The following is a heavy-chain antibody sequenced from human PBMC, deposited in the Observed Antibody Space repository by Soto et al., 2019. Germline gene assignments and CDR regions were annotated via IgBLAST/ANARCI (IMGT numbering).Heavy chain of an antibody. V-gene: IGHV3-23*01. Sequence: EVQLLESGGGLEPPGGSLRLSCVTSGFTFTSYGMSWVRQAPGKGLXXXXXISGSSDTYYPDSVKGRFTISRDNSRSTLYLQMNSLRAEDTAVYYCATYGGDSGGYEYFQRWGQGCLVTVSS. CDR1: GFTFTSYG. D-gene: IGHD4-17*01. CDR2: ISGSSDT. J-gene: IGHJ1*01. CDR3: ATYGGDSGGYEYFQR.